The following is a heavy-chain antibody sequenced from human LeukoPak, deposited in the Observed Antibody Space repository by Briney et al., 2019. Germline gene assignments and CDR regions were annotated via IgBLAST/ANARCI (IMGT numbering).Heavy chain of an antibody. CDR1: GGSISSGDYY. D-gene: IGHD5-24*01. CDR3: ARVEMATMHFDY. J-gene: IGHJ4*02. Sequence: PSETLSLTCTVSGGSISSGDYYWSWIRQPPGKGLEWIGYIYYSGSTYYNPSHKSRVTISVDTSKNQFSLKLSSVTAADTAVYYCARVEMATMHFDYWGQGTLVTVSS. V-gene: IGHV4-30-4*01. CDR2: IYYSGST.